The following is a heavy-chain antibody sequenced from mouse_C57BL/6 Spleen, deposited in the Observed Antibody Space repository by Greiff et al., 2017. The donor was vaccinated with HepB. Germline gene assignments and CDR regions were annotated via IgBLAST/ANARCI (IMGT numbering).Heavy chain of an antibody. V-gene: IGHV14-4*01. CDR3: TTTPTTVVATNGY. D-gene: IGHD1-1*01. Sequence: EVKLQESGAELVRPGASVKLSCTASGFNIKDDYMHWVKQRPEQGLEWIGWIDPENGDTEYASKFQGKATITADTSSNTAYLQLSSLTSEDTAVYYCTTTPTTVVATNGYWGQGTTLTVSS. CDR2: IDPENGDT. J-gene: IGHJ2*01. CDR1: GFNIKDDY.